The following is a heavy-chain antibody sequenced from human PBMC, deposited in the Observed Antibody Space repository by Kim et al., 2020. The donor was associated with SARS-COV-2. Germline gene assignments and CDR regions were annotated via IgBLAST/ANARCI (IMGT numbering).Heavy chain of an antibody. J-gene: IGHJ4*02. Sequence: SVKVSCKASGGTFSSYAISWVRQAPGQGLEWMGGIIPIFGTANYAQKFQGRVTITADESTSTAYMELSSLRSEDTAVYYCASDYSSSSYFDYWGQGTLVTVSS. CDR1: GGTFSSYA. CDR3: ASDYSSSSYFDY. D-gene: IGHD6-6*01. V-gene: IGHV1-69*13. CDR2: IIPIFGTA.